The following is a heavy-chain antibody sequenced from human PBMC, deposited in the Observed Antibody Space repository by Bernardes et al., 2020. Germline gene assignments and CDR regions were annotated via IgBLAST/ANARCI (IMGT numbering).Heavy chain of an antibody. CDR3: ARGRYHYCSGGSCYYGMDV. CDR1: GYTFTSYD. D-gene: IGHD2-15*01. J-gene: IGHJ6*02. Sequence: ASVKVSCKASGYTFTSYDINWVRQATGQGLEWMGWMNPNSGNTGYAQKFQGRVTMTRNTSISTAYMELSSLRSEDTAVYYCARGRYHYCSGGSCYYGMDVWGQGTTVTVSS. V-gene: IGHV1-8*01. CDR2: MNPNSGNT.